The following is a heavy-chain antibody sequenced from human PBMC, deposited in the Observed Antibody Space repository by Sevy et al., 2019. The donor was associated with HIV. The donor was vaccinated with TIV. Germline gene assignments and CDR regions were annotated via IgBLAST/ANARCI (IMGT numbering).Heavy chain of an antibody. CDR2: IYWDDDK. CDR1: GFSLSTSGVG. V-gene: IGHV2-5*02. CDR3: AHRGSSSWYHGGAFDI. D-gene: IGHD6-13*01. Sequence: SGPTLVNPTQTLTLTCTFSGFSLSTSGVGVGWIRQPPGKVLEWLALIYWDDDKRYSPSLKSRLTITKDTSKNQVVLTMTNMDPVDTATYYCAHRGSSSWYHGGAFDIWGQGTMVTVSS. J-gene: IGHJ3*02.